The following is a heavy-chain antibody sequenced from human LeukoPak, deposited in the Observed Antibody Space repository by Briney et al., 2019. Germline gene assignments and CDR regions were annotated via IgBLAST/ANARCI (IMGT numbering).Heavy chain of an antibody. J-gene: IGHJ4*02. D-gene: IGHD3-3*01. CDR2: LSYDGFTQ. CDR3: ARDRLPSDQDDFDY. Sequence: GGSLRLSCVASGFTFSASTMHWVHQAPGKGLEWVAVLSYDGFTQYYADPVKGRFSISRDNSRNTLYLQMNSLRPEDTAIYHCARDRLPSDQDDFDYWGQGIMVTVSS. V-gene: IGHV3-30*04. CDR1: GFTFSAST.